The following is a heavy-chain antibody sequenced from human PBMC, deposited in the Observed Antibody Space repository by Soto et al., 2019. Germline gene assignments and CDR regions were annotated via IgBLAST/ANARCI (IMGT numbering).Heavy chain of an antibody. Sequence: GASVKVSCKASGYTFTSFAIHWVRQAPGQSLEWLGWINAGNGNAKYSQKFQGRVTITRDTSASIAFMELSSLSSKDRVFYYWGKNGPPRGPPFYGLAPWGKETLVTV. J-gene: IGHJ5*02. CDR2: INAGNGNA. CDR3: GKNGPPRGPPFYGLAP. CDR1: GYTFTSFA. V-gene: IGHV1-3*01. D-gene: IGHD2-8*01.